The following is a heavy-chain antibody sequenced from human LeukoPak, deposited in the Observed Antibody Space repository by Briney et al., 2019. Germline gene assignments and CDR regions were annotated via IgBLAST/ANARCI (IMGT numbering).Heavy chain of an antibody. V-gene: IGHV1-18*01. CDR3: ARDHRAGSYDI. CDR2: ISAYNGNT. J-gene: IGHJ3*02. D-gene: IGHD1-26*01. Sequence: GASVKVSCKASGYTFTGYGISGVRQAPVQGLEWMGWISAYNGNTNYAQKLQGRVTMTTDTSTSTAYMELRSLRSDDTAVYYCARDHRAGSYDIWGQGTMVTVSS. CDR1: GYTFTGYG.